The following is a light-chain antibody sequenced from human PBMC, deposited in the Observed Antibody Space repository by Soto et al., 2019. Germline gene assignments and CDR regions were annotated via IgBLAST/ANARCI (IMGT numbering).Light chain of an antibody. CDR1: QDIRND. J-gene: IGKJ2*01. V-gene: IGKV1-6*01. Sequence: AIQMTQSPSSLSASVGDRVTITCRASQDIRNDLGWYQQKPGKAPKLLIYAASSLQSGVPSRFGVCGSGTDFTLTISSLQAEDFATYYCLQHFNFPFTFGQGTKLQIK. CDR3: LQHFNFPFT. CDR2: AAS.